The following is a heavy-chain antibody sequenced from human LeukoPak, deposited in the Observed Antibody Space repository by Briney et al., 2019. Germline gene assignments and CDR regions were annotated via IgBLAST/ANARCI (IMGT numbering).Heavy chain of an antibody. D-gene: IGHD3-16*02. CDR3: ASEIRTSYVWGSYPLDY. CDR1: GFTFSSYA. CDR2: ISGSGGST. V-gene: IGHV3-23*01. J-gene: IGHJ4*02. Sequence: GGSLRLSCAASGFTFSSYAMSWVSQAPGKGLEWVSAISGSGGSTYYADSVKGRFTISRDNSKNTLYLQMNSLRAEDTAVYYCASEIRTSYVWGSYPLDYWGQGTLVTVSS.